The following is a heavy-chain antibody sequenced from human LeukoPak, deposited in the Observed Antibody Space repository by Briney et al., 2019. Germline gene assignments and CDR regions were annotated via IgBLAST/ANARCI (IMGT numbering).Heavy chain of an antibody. D-gene: IGHD3-10*01. Sequence: GASVKVSCKASGYTFTSYGISWVRQAPGQGLEWMGWISAYNGNTNYAQKLQGRVTMTTDTSTSTAYMEVRSLRSDDTAVYYCARQHYCGSGTYWFDPWGQGTLVTVSS. CDR2: ISAYNGNT. CDR1: GYTFTSYG. V-gene: IGHV1-18*01. CDR3: ARQHYCGSGTYWFDP. J-gene: IGHJ5*02.